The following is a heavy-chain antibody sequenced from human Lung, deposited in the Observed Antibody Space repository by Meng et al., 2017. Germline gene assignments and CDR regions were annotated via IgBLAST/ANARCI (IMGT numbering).Heavy chain of an antibody. CDR2: IIPIFGTA. V-gene: IGHV1-69*06. J-gene: IGHJ4*02. CDR1: GGTFSSYA. CDR3: ARAKSIAARGGYFDY. Sequence: SVKVSCKASGGTFSSYAISWVRQAPGQGLEWMGGIIPIFGTANYAQKFQGRVTITADKSTSTAYMELSSLRSEDTAVYYCARAKSIAARGGYFDYWGQGTLVTGAS. D-gene: IGHD6-6*01.